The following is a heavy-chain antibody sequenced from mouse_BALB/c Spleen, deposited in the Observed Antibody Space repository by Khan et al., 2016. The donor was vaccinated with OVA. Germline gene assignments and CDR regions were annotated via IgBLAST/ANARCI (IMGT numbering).Heavy chain of an antibody. D-gene: IGHD1-2*01. CDR1: GLNITDTY. J-gene: IGHJ2*01. CDR2: IDPPNGNT. CDR3: AGMARE. Sequence: VQLQQSGAELAKPGATVKLSCTASGLNITDTYMHWLKQWPEQGLEWIGRIDPPNGNTKYYPKFQGKATLTADTSSNTAYLQLSSLTSEDAADYCCAGMAREWGQGTTLTVSS. V-gene: IGHV14-3*02.